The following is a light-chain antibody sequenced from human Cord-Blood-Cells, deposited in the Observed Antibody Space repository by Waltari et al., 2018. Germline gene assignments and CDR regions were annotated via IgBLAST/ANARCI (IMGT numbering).Light chain of an antibody. V-gene: IGKV4-1*01. CDR1: KSVLYSSNNKNY. CDR2: WAS. Sequence: DIVMTQSPDSLPVSLGETATINCKSSKSVLYSSNNKNYLAWYQQKPGQPPKLLIYWASTRESGVPDRFSGSGSGTDFTLTISSLQAEDVAVYYCQQYYSTPYTFGQGTKLEIK. CDR3: QQYYSTPYT. J-gene: IGKJ2*01.